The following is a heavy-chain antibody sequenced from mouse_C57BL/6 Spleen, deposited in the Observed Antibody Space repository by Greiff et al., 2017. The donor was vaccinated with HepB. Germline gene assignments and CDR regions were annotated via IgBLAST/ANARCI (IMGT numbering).Heavy chain of an antibody. Sequence: LVESGPELVKPGASVKISCKASGYTFTDYYINWVKQRPGQGLEWIGWIYPGSGNNKYNEKFKGKATLTVDTSSSTAYMQLSSMTSEDSAVYFCAREVYYYGSSYFDYWGQGTTLTVSS. J-gene: IGHJ2*01. CDR1: GYTFTDYY. CDR3: AREVYYYGSSYFDY. CDR2: IYPGSGNN. D-gene: IGHD1-1*01. V-gene: IGHV1-84*01.